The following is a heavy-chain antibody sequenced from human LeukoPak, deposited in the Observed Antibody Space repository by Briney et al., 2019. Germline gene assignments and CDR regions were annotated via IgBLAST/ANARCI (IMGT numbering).Heavy chain of an antibody. CDR2: ISAYNGNT. CDR1: GYTFTSYG. J-gene: IGHJ6*03. V-gene: IGHV1-18*01. Sequence: PGASVKVSCKASGYTFTSYGISWVRQAPGQGLEWMGWISAYNGNTNYAQKLQGRVTMTTDTSTSTAYMELRSLRSDDTAVYYCARGGMSTSPTLDSYYYYMDVWGKGTTVTVSS. CDR3: ARGGMSTSPTLDSYYYYMDV. D-gene: IGHD2-2*01.